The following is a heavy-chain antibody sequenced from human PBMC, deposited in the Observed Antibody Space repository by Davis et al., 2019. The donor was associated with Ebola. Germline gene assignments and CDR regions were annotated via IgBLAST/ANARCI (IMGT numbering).Heavy chain of an antibody. J-gene: IGHJ4*02. CDR1: GGSISSYY. Sequence: MPGGSLRLSCTVPGGSISSYYWSWIRQPPGKGLEWIGYIYYSGSTNYNPSLKSRVTISIDTSKNQFSLKLSSVTAADTAVYYCASGYSSSWYDYWGQGTLVTVSS. CDR3: ASGYSSSWYDY. CDR2: IYYSGST. V-gene: IGHV4-59*08. D-gene: IGHD6-13*01.